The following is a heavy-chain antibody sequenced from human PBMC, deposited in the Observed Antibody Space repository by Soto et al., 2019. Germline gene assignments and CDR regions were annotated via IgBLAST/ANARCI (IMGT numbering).Heavy chain of an antibody. J-gene: IGHJ4*02. CDR2: TNSDGTDS. Sequence: PGGSLRLSCAAAGFDFEDYAMHWVRQVPGKGLEWVSLTNSDGTDSYYVDSVKGRFTISRDNAKTTLYLQMDRLRPEDTALYFCAKSLYYYDSSPLDHWGQGTLVTAPQ. V-gene: IGHV3-43D*04. CDR1: GFDFEDYA. CDR3: AKSLYYYDSSPLDH. D-gene: IGHD3-22*01.